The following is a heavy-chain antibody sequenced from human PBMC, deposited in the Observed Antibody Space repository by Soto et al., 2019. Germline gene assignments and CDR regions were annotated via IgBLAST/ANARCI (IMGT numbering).Heavy chain of an antibody. D-gene: IGHD3-22*01. V-gene: IGHV4-61*08. CDR1: GGPIKTGDYY. CDR3: AREKTYYYDSSGYSPGHFDY. Sequence: KASETLSLTCNVSGGPIKTGDYYWNWIRQPPGKGLEWIGYVFYSGATNYNPSLKSRVTISVDTSKNQFSLKLSSVTAADTAVYYCAREKTYYYDSSGYSPGHFDYWGQGTLVTVSS. CDR2: VFYSGAT. J-gene: IGHJ4*02.